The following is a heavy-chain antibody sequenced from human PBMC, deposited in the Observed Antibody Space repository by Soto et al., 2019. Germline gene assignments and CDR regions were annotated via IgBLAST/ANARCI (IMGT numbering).Heavy chain of an antibody. V-gene: IGHV3-23*01. CDR1: GFMFSDYA. CDR3: AKDAIANDGIWLMDS. D-gene: IGHD3-16*01. CDR2: LLRPGRST. Sequence: GGSLRLSCEASGFMFSDYAMTWARQAPGKELEWVSGLLRPGRSTYYADSVKGRFTISGDTSANTVYLQMASLRAEDTAVYYCAKDAIANDGIWLMDSWGQGTVVTVSS. J-gene: IGHJ5*02.